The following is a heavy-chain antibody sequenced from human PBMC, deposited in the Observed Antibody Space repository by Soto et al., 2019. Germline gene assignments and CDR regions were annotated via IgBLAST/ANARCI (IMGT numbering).Heavy chain of an antibody. CDR3: ASGVHSSSWVSNY. CDR2: ISPYNGNT. J-gene: IGHJ4*02. CDR1: GYTFTGYY. D-gene: IGHD6-13*01. V-gene: IGHV1-18*04. Sequence: ASVKVSCTASGYTFTGYYMHWVRQAPGQGLEWMGWISPYNGNTNYAQNLQGRVSMTTDTSTSTVYMEMRSLRSDDTAVYYCASGVHSSSWVSNYWGQGTLVTVSS.